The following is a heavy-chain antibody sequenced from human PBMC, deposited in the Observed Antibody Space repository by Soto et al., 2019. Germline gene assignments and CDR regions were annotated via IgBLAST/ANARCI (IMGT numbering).Heavy chain of an antibody. J-gene: IGHJ6*02. CDR2: IYYSGST. CDR1: GGSITNYY. CDR3: ARDGTDVAAGYYGMDV. V-gene: IGHV4-59*01. D-gene: IGHD2-21*01. Sequence: SETLSLTCTVSGGSITNYYWSWIRQPPGKGLEWIGFIYYSGSTNYNPSLKSRVTISVATSKNQVSLKLSSVTAADTAVYYCARDGTDVAAGYYGMDVWGQGTTVTVS.